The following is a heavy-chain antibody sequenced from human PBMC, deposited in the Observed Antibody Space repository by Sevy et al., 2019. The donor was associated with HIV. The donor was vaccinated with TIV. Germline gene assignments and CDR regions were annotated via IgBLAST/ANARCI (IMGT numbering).Heavy chain of an antibody. V-gene: IGHV3-15*07. D-gene: IGHD5-18*01. CDR1: GFTFSNAG. CDR3: TTDGGGYNYGYSFDY. J-gene: IGHJ4*02. CDR2: IKSKTDGGTT. Sequence: GGSLRLSCAASGFTFSNAGMNWDRQAPGKGREWVGRIKSKTDGGTTDNPAPVKGSFTISRDDSKNTLYLQMNSLKTEDTAVYYCTTDGGGYNYGYSFDYWGQGTLVTVSS.